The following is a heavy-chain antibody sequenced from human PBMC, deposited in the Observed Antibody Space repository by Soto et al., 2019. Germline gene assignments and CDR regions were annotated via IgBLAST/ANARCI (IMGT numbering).Heavy chain of an antibody. J-gene: IGHJ6*02. CDR1: GGTFSSYA. D-gene: IGHD6-6*01. CDR3: ATGIAARYYYYGMDV. CDR2: IIPMYGTA. Sequence: QVQLVQSGAEVKKPGSSVKVSCKASGGTFSSYAISWVRQAPGQGLEWMGGIIPMYGTANYAQKFQGKVTITADESTLTAYMELRSLRSEDTAVYYCATGIAARYYYYGMDVWGQGTTVTVSS. V-gene: IGHV1-69*01.